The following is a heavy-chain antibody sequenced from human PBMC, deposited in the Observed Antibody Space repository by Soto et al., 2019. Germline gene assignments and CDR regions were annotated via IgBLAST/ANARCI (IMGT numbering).Heavy chain of an antibody. J-gene: IGHJ3*02. CDR2: ISSSSSVI. CDR1: GFILSDCA. D-gene: IGHD2-2*01. CDR3: ARGLVVPAAMEGYAFDI. Sequence: AGGSLRLSCATSGFILSDCAMNWVRQAPGKGLEWVSYISSSSSVIDYADSVKGRFTVSRVTMTRNTSISTAYMELSSLRSEDTAVYYCARGLVVPAAMEGYAFDIWGQGTMVTVSS. V-gene: IGHV3-48*04.